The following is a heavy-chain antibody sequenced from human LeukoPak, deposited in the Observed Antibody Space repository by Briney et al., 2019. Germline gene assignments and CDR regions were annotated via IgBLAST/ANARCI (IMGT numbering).Heavy chain of an antibody. CDR1: GGSISSSNW. J-gene: IGHJ4*02. Sequence: SGTLSLTCAVSGGSISSSNWWSWVRQPPGKGLEWIGEIYHSGSTNYNPSLKSRVTISVDKSKNQFSLKLSSVTAADTAVYYCAGEGGEASTVTYDYWGQGTLVTVSS. D-gene: IGHD4-17*01. V-gene: IGHV4-4*02. CDR3: AGEGGEASTVTYDY. CDR2: IYHSGST.